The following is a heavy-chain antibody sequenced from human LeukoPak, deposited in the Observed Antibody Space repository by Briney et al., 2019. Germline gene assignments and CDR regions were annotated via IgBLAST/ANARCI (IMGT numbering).Heavy chain of an antibody. CDR2: IKPKAHGETV. J-gene: IGHJ4*02. CDR1: GFTFRDHA. D-gene: IGHD1-7*01. Sequence: GGSLRLSCSTSGFTFRDHALSWFRQAPGKGLEWVGLIKPKAHGETVQTAASVSGRFAISRDDANSIAYLQMNNLKTEDTAVYYCSRDSSTVKTTVFLDYWGQGALVTVFS. V-gene: IGHV3-49*03. CDR3: SRDSSTVKTTVFLDY.